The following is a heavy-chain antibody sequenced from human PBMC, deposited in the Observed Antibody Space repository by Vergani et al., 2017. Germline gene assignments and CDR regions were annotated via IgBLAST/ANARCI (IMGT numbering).Heavy chain of an antibody. J-gene: IGHJ4*02. CDR1: GFTFSSYG. CDR2: ISYDGSNK. D-gene: IGHD3-3*01. Sequence: QVQLVESGGGVVQPGRSLRLSCAAFGFTFSSYGMHWVRQAPGKGLEWVAVISYDGSNKYYADSVKGRFTISRDNSKNTLYLQMNSLRAEDTAVYYCASDRLDDFFFDYWGQGTLVTVSS. V-gene: IGHV3-30*03. CDR3: ASDRLDDFFFDY.